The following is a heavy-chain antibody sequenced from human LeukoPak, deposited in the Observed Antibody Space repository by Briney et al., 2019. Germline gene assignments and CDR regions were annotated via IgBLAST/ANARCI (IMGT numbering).Heavy chain of an antibody. CDR3: ARAVLRFLEWPRFDP. CDR2: VNPSGGST. J-gene: IGHJ5*02. D-gene: IGHD3-3*01. CDR1: GYTFTSYY. Sequence: ASVKVSCKASGYTFTSYYMHWVRQAPGQGLEWMGIVNPSGGSTRYAQKFQGRVTMTRDMSTSTVYMELSSLRSEDTAVYYCARAVLRFLEWPRFDPWGQGTLVTVSS. V-gene: IGHV1-46*01.